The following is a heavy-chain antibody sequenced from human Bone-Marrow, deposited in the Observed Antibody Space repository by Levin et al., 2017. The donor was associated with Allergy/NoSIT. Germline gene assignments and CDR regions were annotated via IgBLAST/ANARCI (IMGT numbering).Heavy chain of an antibody. D-gene: IGHD2-21*02. CDR1: GFNFQSYA. V-gene: IGHV3-23*01. CDR2: ISNGP. CDR3: ARGSNYYNDDGYYGWFDR. Sequence: GGSLRLSCAASGFNFQSYAMGWVRQAPGKGLEWVSVISNGPFYADSVKGRVTISRDTSTDTLYLQMDNLRVGDTALYFCARGSNYYNDDGYYGWFDRWGQGTLVTVSS. J-gene: IGHJ5*02.